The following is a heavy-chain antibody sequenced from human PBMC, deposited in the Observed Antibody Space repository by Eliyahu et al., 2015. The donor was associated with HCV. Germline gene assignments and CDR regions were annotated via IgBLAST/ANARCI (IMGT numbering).Heavy chain of an antibody. CDR3: ARGSPEWYYFEY. D-gene: IGHD2-8*01. Sequence: QVQLVESGGGVVQPGRSLRLSCAPSGFTFSSYAMHWVRQAPGKGLDWVAVIWFDGSNKYYADSVKGRFTISRDNSKNTLYLQMNSLRVEDTAVYYCARGSPEWYYFEYWGQGTLVTVSS. CDR1: GFTFSSYA. V-gene: IGHV3-33*01. J-gene: IGHJ4*02. CDR2: IWFDGSNK.